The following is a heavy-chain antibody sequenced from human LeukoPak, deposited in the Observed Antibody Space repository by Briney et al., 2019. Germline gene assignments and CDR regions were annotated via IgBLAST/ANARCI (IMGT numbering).Heavy chain of an antibody. CDR2: ISAYNGNT. J-gene: IGHJ6*02. V-gene: IGHV1-18*04. D-gene: IGHD3-3*01. CDR3: ARSRFLEWLLSQYYYYGMDV. Sequence: ASVKVSCKASGYTFTGYYMHWVRQAPGQGLEWMGWISAYNGNTNYAQKLQGRVTMTTDTSTSTAYMELRSLRSDDTAVYYCARSRFLEWLLSQYYYYGMDVWGQGTTVTVSS. CDR1: GYTFTGYY.